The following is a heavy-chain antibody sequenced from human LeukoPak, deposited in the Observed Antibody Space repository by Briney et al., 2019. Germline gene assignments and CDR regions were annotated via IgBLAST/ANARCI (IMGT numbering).Heavy chain of an antibody. J-gene: IGHJ4*02. CDR1: GGSISSSY. CDR2: IHFSGST. Sequence: SETLSLTCTVSGGSISSSYWSWIRQPPGKGLQWIGYIHFSGSTKYNPSLKNRVTISVDTSKNQFSLKLTSVTAADTAVYYCATQTGYSSTFDYWGQGTLVTVSS. CDR3: ATQTGYSSTFDY. V-gene: IGHV4-59*12. D-gene: IGHD6-13*01.